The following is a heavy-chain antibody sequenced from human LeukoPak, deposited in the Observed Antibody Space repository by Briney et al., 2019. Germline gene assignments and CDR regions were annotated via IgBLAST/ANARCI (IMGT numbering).Heavy chain of an antibody. V-gene: IGHV3-15*01. D-gene: IGHD3-3*01. CDR3: STDFSHFDFSSGYYSY. J-gene: IGHJ4*02. Sequence: TGGSLRLSCAASGFGFNNAWMIWVRQTPEKGLEWVGRIKSNLDDGTADYATPVKGRFIISRDDSKNTLYLQMSSLKIEDTAVYYCSTDFSHFDFSSGYYSYWGQGTLVTV. CDR1: GFGFNNAW. CDR2: IKSNLDDGTA.